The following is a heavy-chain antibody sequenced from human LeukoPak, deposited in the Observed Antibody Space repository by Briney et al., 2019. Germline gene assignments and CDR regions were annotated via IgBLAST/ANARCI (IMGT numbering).Heavy chain of an antibody. V-gene: IGHV3-73*01. Sequence: PGGSLRLSCAASGFTFSGSTMHWVRQASGKGLEWVGRIRSKANSYATAYAASVKGRFTISRDESKNTAYLQMNSLKTEDTAVYYCVRQISTPETYWGQGTLVTVSS. J-gene: IGHJ4*02. CDR1: GFTFSGST. CDR2: IRSKANSYAT. D-gene: IGHD2-15*01. CDR3: VRQISTPETY.